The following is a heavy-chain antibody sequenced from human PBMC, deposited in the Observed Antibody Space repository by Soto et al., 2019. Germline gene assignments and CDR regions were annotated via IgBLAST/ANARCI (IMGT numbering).Heavy chain of an antibody. CDR3: ARDVAAVYYHNPNYAGLLDL. CDR2: LKQDGSEK. Sequence: GSMIPSCAASRFTVSNDWMRCVRQSPGKGLAWVASLKQDGSEKQYAASVKGRFTITSDDASNSPYLQMHSLRADGTAFYYCARDVAAVYYHNPNYAGLLDLWGQGTLVTVSS. D-gene: IGHD3-3*02. CDR1: RFTVSNDW. J-gene: IGHJ5*02. V-gene: IGHV3-7*01.